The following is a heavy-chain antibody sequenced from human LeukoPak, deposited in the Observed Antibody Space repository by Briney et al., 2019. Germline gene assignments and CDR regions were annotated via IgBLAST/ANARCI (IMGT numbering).Heavy chain of an antibody. Sequence: PGGSLRLSCAASGFTFSNSAMTWVRQAPGKGLEWVSGISGSGTSTYYADSVKGRFTISRDNSKNTLYLQMNSLRAEDTAVYYCAKEINRATMIATGYWGQGTLVTVSS. V-gene: IGHV3-23*01. CDR3: AKEINRATMIATGY. CDR1: GFTFSNSA. D-gene: IGHD3-22*01. J-gene: IGHJ4*02. CDR2: ISGSGTST.